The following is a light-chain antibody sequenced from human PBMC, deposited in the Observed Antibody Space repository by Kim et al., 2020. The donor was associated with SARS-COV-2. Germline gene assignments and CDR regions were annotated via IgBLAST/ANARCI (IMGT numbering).Light chain of an antibody. CDR3: ETWDSHVV. CDR2: LQESGSY. CDR1: SGHSTYM. J-gene: IGLJ2*01. Sequence: GSSVKLTCTLSSGHSTYMIAWHQQRPGKAPRYLMSLQESGSYDTGSEVPDRLSGSSSGADRYLTISNLQSEDEAEYYCETWDSHVVFGGGTQLTVL. V-gene: IGLV4-60*03.